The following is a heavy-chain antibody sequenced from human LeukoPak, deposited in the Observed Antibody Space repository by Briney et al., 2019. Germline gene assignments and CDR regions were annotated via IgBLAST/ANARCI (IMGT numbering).Heavy chain of an antibody. J-gene: IGHJ6*04. D-gene: IGHD3-10*02. Sequence: PGGSLRLSCTASGFIFSSYEMKWVRQAPGRGVEWVSYISSSGSTIYYADSVKGRFTISRDNAKNSLYLQMNSLRAEDTAVYYCAELGITMIGGVWGKGTPVTISS. CDR2: ISSSGSTI. CDR3: AELGITMIGGV. V-gene: IGHV3-48*03. CDR1: GFIFSSYE.